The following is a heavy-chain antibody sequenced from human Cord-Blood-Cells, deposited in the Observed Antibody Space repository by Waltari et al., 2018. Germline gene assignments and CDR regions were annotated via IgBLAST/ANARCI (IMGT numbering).Heavy chain of an antibody. Sequence: QVQLVEAGGGGAQPGISLGLSCVASGFPFSSYAMHWARQAPGKGLEWVAVISYDGSNKYYADSVKGRFTISRDNSKNTLYLQMNSLRAEDTAVYYCAETDYSNYNAFDIWGQGTMVTVSS. CDR3: AETDYSNYNAFDI. V-gene: IGHV3-30-3*01. D-gene: IGHD4-4*01. CDR2: ISYDGSNK. J-gene: IGHJ3*02. CDR1: GFPFSSYA.